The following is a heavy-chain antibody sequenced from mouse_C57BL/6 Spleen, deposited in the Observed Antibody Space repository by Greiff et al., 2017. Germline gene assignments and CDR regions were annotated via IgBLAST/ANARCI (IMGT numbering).Heavy chain of an antibody. CDR2: IYPSDSET. V-gene: IGHV1-61*01. J-gene: IGHJ2*01. D-gene: IGHD4-1*01. Sequence: QVQLQQPGAELVRPGSSVKLSCKASGYTFTSYWMDWVKQRPGQGLEWIGNIYPSDSETHYNQNFKDKATLTVDKSSSTAYMQLSSLTSEDSAVYYCARWTNWDYFDYWGQGTTLTVSS. CDR1: GYTFTSYW. CDR3: ARWTNWDYFDY.